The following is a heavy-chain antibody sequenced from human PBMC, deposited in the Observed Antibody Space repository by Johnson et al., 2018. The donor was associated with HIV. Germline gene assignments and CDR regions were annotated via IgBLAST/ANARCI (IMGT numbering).Heavy chain of an antibody. J-gene: IGHJ3*02. V-gene: IGHV3-20*04. CDR2: INWNGGST. CDR3: ARWGVVTPHAFDI. CDR1: RFTFDDYV. Sequence: VQLVESGGGVVRPGGSLRLSCAASRFTFDDYVMSWVRQAPGKGLEWVSGINWNGGSTGYADSVKGRFTISRDNSKNTLYLQMNSLRAEDTAVYYCARWGVVTPHAFDIWGQGTVVTVSS. D-gene: IGHD4-23*01.